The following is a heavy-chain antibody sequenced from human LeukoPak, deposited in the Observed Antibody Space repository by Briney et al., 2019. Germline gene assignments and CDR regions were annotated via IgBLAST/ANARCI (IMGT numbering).Heavy chain of an antibody. J-gene: IGHJ4*02. CDR3: ARGFDYDSSGYIDY. CDR2: IDAGNGDT. CDR1: GYTFSDYA. Sequence: ASVKVSCKASGYTFSDYAMHWVRQAPGQRFEWMGWIDAGNGDTRYSQKFQGRVTITRDTSASTAYIELRSLRSEDTAMYYCARGFDYDSSGYIDYWGQGTLVTVSS. D-gene: IGHD3-22*01. V-gene: IGHV1-3*01.